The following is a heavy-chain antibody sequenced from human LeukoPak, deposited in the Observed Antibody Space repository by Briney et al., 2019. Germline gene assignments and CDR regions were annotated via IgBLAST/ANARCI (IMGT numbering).Heavy chain of an antibody. D-gene: IGHD3-22*01. V-gene: IGHV1-8*02. Sequence: ASVKVSCKASGGTFSSYAISWVRQAPGQGLEWMGWMNPNSGNTGYAQKFQGRVTMTRNTSISTAYMELSSLRSEDTAVYYCARGFPYYYDSSGNNMGYWGQGTLVTVSS. CDR1: GGTFSSYA. CDR2: MNPNSGNT. J-gene: IGHJ4*02. CDR3: ARGFPYYYDSSGNNMGY.